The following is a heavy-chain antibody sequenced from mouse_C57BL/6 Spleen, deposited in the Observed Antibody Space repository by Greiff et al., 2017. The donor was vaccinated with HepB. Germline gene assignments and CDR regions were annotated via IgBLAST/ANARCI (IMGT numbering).Heavy chain of an antibody. CDR3: ARGDPEGFDY. CDR1: GYTFTSYW. V-gene: IGHV1-50*01. J-gene: IGHJ2*01. CDR2: IDPSDSYT. Sequence: QVHVKQPGAELVKPGASVKLSCKASGYTFTSYWMQWVKQRPGQGLEWIGEIDPSDSYTNYNQKFKGKATLTVDTSSSTAYMQLSSLTSEDSAVYYCARGDPEGFDYWGQGTTLTVSS.